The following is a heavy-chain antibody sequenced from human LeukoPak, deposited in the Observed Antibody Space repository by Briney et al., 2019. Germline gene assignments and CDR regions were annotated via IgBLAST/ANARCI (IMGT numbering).Heavy chain of an antibody. J-gene: IGHJ1*01. D-gene: IGHD6-13*01. Sequence: SETLSLTCAVYGGSFSGYYWSWIHQPPGKGLEWIGEINHSGSTNYNPSLKSRVTISVDTSKNRFSLKLSSVTAADTAVYYCARDGEYSSSWYDWGQGALVTVSS. CDR3: ARDGEYSSSWYD. CDR1: GGSFSGYY. CDR2: INHSGST. V-gene: IGHV4-34*01.